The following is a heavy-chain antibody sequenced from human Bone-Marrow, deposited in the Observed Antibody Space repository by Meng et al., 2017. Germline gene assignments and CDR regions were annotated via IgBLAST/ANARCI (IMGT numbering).Heavy chain of an antibody. CDR3: ARAPYGSGGPYDY. J-gene: IGHJ4*02. V-gene: IGHV1-2*06. D-gene: IGHD2-15*01. CDR1: GYTFSGNY. CDR2: INPSSSGT. Sequence: ASVKVSCKASGYTFSGNYIHWVRQAPGQGLEWVGRINPSSSGTNLAQKFQGRVTMTRDTSISTAYMEVSRLRSDDTAVYYCARAPYGSGGPYDYWGRGTLVTVSS.